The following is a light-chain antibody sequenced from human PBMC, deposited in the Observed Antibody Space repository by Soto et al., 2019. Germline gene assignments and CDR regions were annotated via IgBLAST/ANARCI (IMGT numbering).Light chain of an antibody. V-gene: IGLV4-69*01. J-gene: IGLJ3*02. CDR1: SGHSSYA. CDR3: QTWGTGTWV. CDR2: LNSDGSH. Sequence: QLVLTQSPSASASLGASVKLTCTLSSGHSSYAIAWHQQQPEKGPRYLMKLNSDGSHSKGDGIPDRFSGSSSGAERYLTISSLKSEDEADYHCQTWGTGTWVFGGGTKLTVL.